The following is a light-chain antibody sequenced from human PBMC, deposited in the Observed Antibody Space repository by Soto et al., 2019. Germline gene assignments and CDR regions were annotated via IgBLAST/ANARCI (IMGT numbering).Light chain of an antibody. CDR1: KSISSW. Sequence: DIQMTQSPSTLSASVGDRVTITCRASKSISSWLAWYQQKPGKAPKLLIYDASSLESGVPSRFSGSGSGTEFTLTISSLQPDDFATYYCHQYNSYPWTFVQGTKVEIK. CDR2: DAS. CDR3: HQYNSYPWT. V-gene: IGKV1-5*01. J-gene: IGKJ1*01.